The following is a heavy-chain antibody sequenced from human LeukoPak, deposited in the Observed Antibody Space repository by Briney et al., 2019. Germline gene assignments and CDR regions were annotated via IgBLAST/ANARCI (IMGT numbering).Heavy chain of an antibody. J-gene: IGHJ4*02. V-gene: IGHV3-21*01. Sequence: GGSLRLSFAASGFTFSSYSMNWVRQAPGKGLELVSSISSSSSYIYYADSVKGRLTISRDNAKNSLYLQMNSLRAEDTAVYYCARVEYDYVWGCHDYWGQGTLVTVSS. CDR2: ISSSSSYI. CDR1: GFTFSSYS. CDR3: ARVEYDYVWGCHDY. D-gene: IGHD3-16*01.